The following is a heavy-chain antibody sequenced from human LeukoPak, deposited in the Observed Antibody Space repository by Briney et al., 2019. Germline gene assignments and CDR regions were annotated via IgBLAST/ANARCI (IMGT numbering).Heavy chain of an antibody. CDR1: GFTFSSYA. D-gene: IGHD3-10*01. J-gene: IGHJ4*02. CDR2: ISYDGNNK. Sequence: GGSLRLSCAASGFTFSSYAMHWVRQAPGKGLEWVAVISYDGNNKYYADSVKGRFTLSRDNSKNTLYLHMNGLRAEDTAVYYCARDSSKRLWFGELIGDYWGQGTLITVSS. V-gene: IGHV3-30-3*01. CDR3: ARDSSKRLWFGELIGDY.